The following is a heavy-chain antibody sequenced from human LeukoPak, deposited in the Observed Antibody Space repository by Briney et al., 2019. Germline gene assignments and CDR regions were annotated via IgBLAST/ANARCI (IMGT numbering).Heavy chain of an antibody. V-gene: IGHV4-59*01. CDR2: IYYSGST. CDR1: GGSISSYY. Sequence: PSETLSLTCTVSGGSISSYYWSWIRQPPGKGLEWIGYIYYSGSTNYNPSLKSRVTISVDTSKNQFSLKPSSVTAADTAVYYCARAVDFWSGYSFDYWGQGTLVTVSS. J-gene: IGHJ4*02. CDR3: ARAVDFWSGYSFDY. D-gene: IGHD3-3*01.